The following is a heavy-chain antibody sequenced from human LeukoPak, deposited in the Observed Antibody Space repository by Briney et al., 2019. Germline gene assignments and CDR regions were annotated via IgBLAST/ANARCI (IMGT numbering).Heavy chain of an antibody. J-gene: IGHJ4*02. CDR2: ICSSSSYI. D-gene: IGHD6-13*01. V-gene: IGHV3-21*01. Sequence: GGSLRLSCAASGFTFSSYSMNWVRQAPGKGLEWVSSICSSSSYIYYADSVKGRFTISRDNAKNSLYLQMNSLRAGDTAVYYCARDRGTGYSSSLVVEGFDYWGQGTLVTVSS. CDR3: ARDRGTGYSSSLVVEGFDY. CDR1: GFTFSSYS.